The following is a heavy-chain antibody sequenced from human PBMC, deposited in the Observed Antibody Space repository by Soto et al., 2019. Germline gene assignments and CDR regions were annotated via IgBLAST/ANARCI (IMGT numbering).Heavy chain of an antibody. CDR2: VYHTGRT. Sequence: SETLSLTCTVSGGSISSGGYYWSWIRQHPGKGLEWIGYVYHTGRTSYNPSLKSRVSISMDTSKNQFSLNLDSVTAADTAVYFCARDFAYFDSWGQGTLVTVSS. V-gene: IGHV4-61*08. D-gene: IGHD3-3*01. CDR3: ARDFAYFDS. J-gene: IGHJ4*02. CDR1: GGSISSGGYY.